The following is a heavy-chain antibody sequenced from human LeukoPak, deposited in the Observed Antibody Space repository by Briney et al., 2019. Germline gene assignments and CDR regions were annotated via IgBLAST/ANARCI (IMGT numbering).Heavy chain of an antibody. CDR2: MNPNSGNT. J-gene: IGHJ6*02. CDR1: GYTFTSYD. Sequence: ASVKVSCKASGYTFTSYDINWVRQATGQGLEWMGWMNPNSGNTGYAQKFQGRVTMTRNTSISTAHMELSSLRSEDTAVYYCASVAVTYGSGYGMDAWGQGTTVTVSS. D-gene: IGHD3-10*01. CDR3: ASVAVTYGSGYGMDA. V-gene: IGHV1-8*01.